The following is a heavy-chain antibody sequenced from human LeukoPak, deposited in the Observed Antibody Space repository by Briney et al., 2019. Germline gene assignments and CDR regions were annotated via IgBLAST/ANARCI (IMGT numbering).Heavy chain of an antibody. CDR2: IIPIFGTA. CDR3: ARGVPALKWLRFDY. D-gene: IGHD5-12*01. Sequence: SVKVSCKASGGTFSSYAISWVRQAPGQGLEWMGGIIPIFGTANYAQKLQGRVKITTDESTSTAYMELSSLRSEDTAVYYCARGVPALKWLRFDYWGQGTLVTVSS. V-gene: IGHV1-69*05. J-gene: IGHJ4*02. CDR1: GGTFSSYA.